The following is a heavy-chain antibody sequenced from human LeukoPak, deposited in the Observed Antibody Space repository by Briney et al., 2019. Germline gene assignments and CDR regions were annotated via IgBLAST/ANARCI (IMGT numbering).Heavy chain of an antibody. J-gene: IGHJ4*02. CDR1: GFTFSSYS. Sequence: GGSLRLSCAASGFTFSSYSMNWVRQAPGKGLEWVAVISYDGSNKYYADSVKGRFTISRDNSKNTLYLQMNSLRAEDTAVYYCARESYSYGSHFDYWGQGTLVTVSS. V-gene: IGHV3-30*03. CDR3: ARESYSYGSHFDY. CDR2: ISYDGSNK. D-gene: IGHD5-18*01.